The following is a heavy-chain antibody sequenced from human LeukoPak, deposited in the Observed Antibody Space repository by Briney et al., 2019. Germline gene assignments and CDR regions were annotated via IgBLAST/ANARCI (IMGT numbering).Heavy chain of an antibody. CDR1: GGSIRSYY. J-gene: IGHJ4*02. CDR3: ARTGSTVTMLYPFDH. CDR2: IYYSGST. Sequence: PSETLSLTCTVSGGSIRSYYWSWVRQPPGKGLEWIGYIYYSGSTNYKPSLKSRVSISVDTSKNQFSLKLSSVTAADTAVYYCARTGSTVTMLYPFDHWGQGTLVTVSS. D-gene: IGHD4-17*01. V-gene: IGHV4-59*01.